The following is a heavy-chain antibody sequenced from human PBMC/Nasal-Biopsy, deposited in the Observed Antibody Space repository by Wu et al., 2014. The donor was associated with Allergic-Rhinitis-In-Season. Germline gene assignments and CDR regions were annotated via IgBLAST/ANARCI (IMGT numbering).Heavy chain of an antibody. D-gene: IGHD3-16*01. J-gene: IGHJ4*02. Sequence: VKVSCKTSGYTFSSFGISWVRQAPGQGLEWMGWISGYNGQTKNAQKFQGRVTMTTDTSANTAYMELRRLSSDDTAVYYCAREQGLRYFDAWGQGTLVTVSS. CDR2: ISGYNGQT. CDR3: AREQGLRYFDA. CDR1: GYTFSSFG. V-gene: IGHV1-18*01.